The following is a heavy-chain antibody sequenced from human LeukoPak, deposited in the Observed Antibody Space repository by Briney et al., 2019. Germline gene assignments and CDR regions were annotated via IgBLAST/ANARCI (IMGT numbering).Heavy chain of an antibody. V-gene: IGHV3-7*01. D-gene: IGHD3-16*01. J-gene: IGHJ4*02. CDR1: GFSFSTFW. CDR3: ARDHLWGSDY. Sequence: GGSLRLSCAASGFSFSTFWMSWVRQAPGKGLEWVANIKQDGSEKYYVDSVKGQFTISKDNAKNSLYLQMNSLRAEDTAVYYCARDHLWGSDYWGQGTLVTVSS. CDR2: IKQDGSEK.